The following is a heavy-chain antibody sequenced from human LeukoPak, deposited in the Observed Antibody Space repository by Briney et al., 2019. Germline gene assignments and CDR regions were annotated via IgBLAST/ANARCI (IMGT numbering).Heavy chain of an antibody. CDR1: GFAFSTYD. CDR3: AKGDY. CDR2: IRHDVNNKKRAKGSNE. J-gene: IGHJ4*02. V-gene: IGHV3-30*02. Sequence: GGSLRLSCAASGFAFSTYDMHWVRQAPGKGLEWLAFIRHDVNNKKRAKGSNEYYADSAKGRFAISRDNSRNTLHLQMNSLRADDTAVYYCAKGDYWGQGTLVTVSS.